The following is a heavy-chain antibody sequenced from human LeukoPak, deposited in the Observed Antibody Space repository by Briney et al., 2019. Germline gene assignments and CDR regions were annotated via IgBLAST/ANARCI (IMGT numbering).Heavy chain of an antibody. J-gene: IGHJ4*02. Sequence: GGSLRLSCAASGFTFSSYWMSWVRQAPGKGLEWVANIKQDGSEKYYVDSVKGRFTISRDNAKNSLYLQMNSLRAEDTAVYYCARKRYDFWSGYSDYWGQGTLVTVSS. CDR3: ARKRYDFWSGYSDY. D-gene: IGHD3-3*01. CDR2: IKQDGSEK. V-gene: IGHV3-7*01. CDR1: GFTFSSYW.